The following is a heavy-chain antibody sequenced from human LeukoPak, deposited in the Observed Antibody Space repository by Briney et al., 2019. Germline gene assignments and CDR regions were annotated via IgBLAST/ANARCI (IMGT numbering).Heavy chain of an antibody. D-gene: IGHD3-16*02. CDR1: GGSISSSSYY. J-gene: IGHJ4*02. CDR3: AREGPYDYVWGSYRSPFDY. CDR2: IYYSGST. V-gene: IGHV4-39*02. Sequence: SETLSLTCTVSGGSISSSSYYWGWLRQPPGKGLEWIGSIYYSGSTYYNPSLESRVTISVDTSKNQFSLKLSSVTAADTAVYYCAREGPYDYVWGSYRSPFDYWGQGTLVTVSS.